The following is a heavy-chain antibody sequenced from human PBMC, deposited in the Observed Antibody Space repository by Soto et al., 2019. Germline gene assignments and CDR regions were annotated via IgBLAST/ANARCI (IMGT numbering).Heavy chain of an antibody. D-gene: IGHD2-15*01. CDR1: GFTFSKYG. J-gene: IGHJ4*02. CDR3: ARVYCSGGSCYGIDY. Sequence: GGALRLSCAASGFTFSKYGMHWVRQAPGKGLEWVAVISYDAINKYYADSVKGRFTISRDNSKNTLYLQMNSLRPEDTAVYYCARVYCSGGSCYGIDYWGQGTLVTVSS. V-gene: IGHV3-30*03. CDR2: ISYDAINK.